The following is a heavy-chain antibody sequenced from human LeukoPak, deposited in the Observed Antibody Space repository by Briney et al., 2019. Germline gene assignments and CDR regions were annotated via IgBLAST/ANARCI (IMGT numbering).Heavy chain of an antibody. CDR3: ARVSFNYYDSSGYLEYFDY. V-gene: IGHV4-61*02. D-gene: IGHD3-22*01. CDR2: IYTSGSN. Sequence: SETLSLTCTVSGGSISSGSYYWRWIRQPAGKGLEWIGRIYTSGSNNYNASLKSRVTISVDTSKNQFSLKLSSVTAADTAVYYCARVSFNYYDSSGYLEYFDYWGQGTLVTVSS. CDR1: GGSISSGSYY. J-gene: IGHJ4*02.